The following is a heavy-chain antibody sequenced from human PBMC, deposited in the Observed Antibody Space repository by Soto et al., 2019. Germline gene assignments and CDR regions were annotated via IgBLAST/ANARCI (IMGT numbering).Heavy chain of an antibody. CDR1: GFTFSTYE. CDR3: GRRVSSGTGPQVFGS. J-gene: IGHJ4*02. Sequence: EVQLVESGGGLVQPGGSLRLSCAASGFTFSTYEMNWVRQAPGKGLEWISYISSSGSTKYYADSVKGRFAMSRDNAKNSLHLQMNGRRAEDTAVYYCGRRVSSGTGPQVFGSWGQGTLVTVSS. D-gene: IGHD1-26*01. CDR2: ISSSGSTK. V-gene: IGHV3-48*03.